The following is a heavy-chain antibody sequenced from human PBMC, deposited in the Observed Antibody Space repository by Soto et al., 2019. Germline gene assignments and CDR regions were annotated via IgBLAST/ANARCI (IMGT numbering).Heavy chain of an antibody. D-gene: IGHD4-17*01. CDR2: ISSSSSTI. CDR1: GFTFSSYS. Sequence: GGSLRLSCAASGFTFSSYSMNWVRQAPGKGLEWVSYISSSSSTIYYADSVKGRFTISRDNAKNSLYLQMNSLRDEDTAVYYCARDIRLSGDYVNWFDPWGQGTLVTVSS. CDR3: ARDIRLSGDYVNWFDP. J-gene: IGHJ5*02. V-gene: IGHV3-48*02.